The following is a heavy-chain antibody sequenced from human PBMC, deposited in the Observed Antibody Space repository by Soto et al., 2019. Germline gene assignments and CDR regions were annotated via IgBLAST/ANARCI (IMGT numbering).Heavy chain of an antibody. CDR1: GASVSSYY. D-gene: IGHD1-7*01. CDR3: ARTPETRDWLDP. J-gene: IGHJ5*02. V-gene: IGHV4-59*02. CDR2: IYYIGAY. Sequence: QVQLQQSGPGLVRPSETLYLSCSVSGASVSSYYWSWVRQPPGKGLEWIGYIYYIGAYNYNPSLKSRVTISVDTSQNQFSLKLTSVTAADTAVYYCARTPETRDWLDPWGQGTLVTVSS.